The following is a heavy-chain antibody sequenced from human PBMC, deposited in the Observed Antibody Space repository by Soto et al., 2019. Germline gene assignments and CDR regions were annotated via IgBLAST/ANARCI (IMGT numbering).Heavy chain of an antibody. CDR2: IYWVDDQ. Sequence: QITLKESGPTLVKPTQTLTLTCTFSGFSFSINGVAVGWIRQPPGQALEWLALIYWVDDQRYNPSLKNRLTITKDTSRNQVVLTMTNMDPVDTATYYCAHKRDVSRGFKSWGQGTLVTVSS. J-gene: IGHJ5*01. V-gene: IGHV2-5*02. CDR3: AHKRDVSRGFKS. CDR1: GFSFSINGVA.